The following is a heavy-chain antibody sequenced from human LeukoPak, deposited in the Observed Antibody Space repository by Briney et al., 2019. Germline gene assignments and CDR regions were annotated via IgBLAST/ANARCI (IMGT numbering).Heavy chain of an antibody. Sequence: PSQTLSLTCTVSGCSISSSSYYWRSIRQPPEKILEWIGFIYHSGSTYYNPSLKSRVTISVDRTKNQFSLKLSSVTAADTAVYYCARDELETGFAYWGQGTLVTVSS. CDR3: ARDELETGFAY. V-gene: IGHV4-30-2*01. CDR2: IYHSGST. D-gene: IGHD3-10*01. J-gene: IGHJ4*02. CDR1: GCSISSSSYY.